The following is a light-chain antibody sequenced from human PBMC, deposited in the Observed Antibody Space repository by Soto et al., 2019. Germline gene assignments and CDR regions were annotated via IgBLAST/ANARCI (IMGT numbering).Light chain of an antibody. J-gene: IGKJ1*01. CDR2: GTS. CDR3: QQYGGSPT. Sequence: EIVLTQSPGTLSLSPGERATLSCRASQSVSSSYLAWYQQKPGQAPRLLIYGTSSRATGIPVRFSGSGSGTDFAFAISRLAPEDVAVYSGQQYGGSPTFGQGTKGEIK. V-gene: IGKV3-20*01. CDR1: QSVSSSY.